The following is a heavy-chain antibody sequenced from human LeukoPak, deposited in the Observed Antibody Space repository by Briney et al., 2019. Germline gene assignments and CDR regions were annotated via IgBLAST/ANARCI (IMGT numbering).Heavy chain of an antibody. V-gene: IGHV3-23*01. CDR3: AKRSCSGGSCNFDY. J-gene: IGHJ4*02. CDR2: ISGSGGST. Sequence: GGSLRLSCAASGFSFISYAMSWVRQAPGKGLEWVSAISGSGGSTNYADSAKGRFTISRDNSKNTLYLQMNSLRAEDTAVYYCAKRSCSGGSCNFDYWGQGTLVTVSS. D-gene: IGHD2-15*01. CDR1: GFSFISYA.